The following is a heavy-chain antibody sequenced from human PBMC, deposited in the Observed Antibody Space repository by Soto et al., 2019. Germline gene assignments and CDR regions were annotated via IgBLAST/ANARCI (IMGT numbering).Heavy chain of an antibody. J-gene: IGHJ3*02. CDR1: GYNFTKHA. V-gene: IGHV1-3*01. CDR2: INGGNDKT. CDR3: ARVVYFD. Sequence: SVKLSCKASGYNFTKHAMYWVRQAPRQRLEWLGWINGGNDKTGYSQRFQGRLTITKKTSATTAFMELSSLTSEDTAVYYCARVVYFD.